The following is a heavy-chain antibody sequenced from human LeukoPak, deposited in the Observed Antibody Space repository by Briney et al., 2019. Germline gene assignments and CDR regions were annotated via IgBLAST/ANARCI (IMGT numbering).Heavy chain of an antibody. Sequence: GGSLRLSCAASGFIFSNYAMTWVRQAPGKGLEWVSYGGSGGSTYYADSVKGRFTVYRDNSKSTLYLQMNSLTAEDTAVYYCAKMRGQYYHSYYMDAWGKGTTVTVSS. J-gene: IGHJ6*03. V-gene: IGHV3-23*01. CDR1: GFIFSNYA. CDR2: GGSGGST. CDR3: AKMRGQYYHSYYMDA.